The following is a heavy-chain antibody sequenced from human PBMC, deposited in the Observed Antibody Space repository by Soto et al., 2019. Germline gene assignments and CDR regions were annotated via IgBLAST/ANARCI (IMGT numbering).Heavy chain of an antibody. J-gene: IGHJ4*02. V-gene: IGHV1-8*02. CDR3: VIGRVMITCVVVIVIDY. D-gene: IGHD3-16*02. CDR1: GYTFTSYY. Sequence: SSVKVSCKASGYTFTSYYMHWVRQAPGQGLERMGWINPNTGYTDYAQKFQDRVTMTGNTSITTAYMELSSLRSQATAVYYCVIGRVMITCVVVIVIDYWGQGSPVTVSS. CDR2: INPNTGYT.